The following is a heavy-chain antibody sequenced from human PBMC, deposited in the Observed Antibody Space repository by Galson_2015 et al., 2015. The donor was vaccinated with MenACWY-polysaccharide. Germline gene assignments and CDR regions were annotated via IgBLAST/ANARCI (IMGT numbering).Heavy chain of an antibody. Sequence: SLRLSCAASGSTFSTYSTNWVRQAPGKGLEWVSAINGNSDYIYYADSVKGRFTISRDNAKNSLYLRMNSLRAEDTAVYYCARDSYGDYHFDYWGQGTLVTVSS. CDR2: INGNSDYI. J-gene: IGHJ4*02. D-gene: IGHD4-17*01. V-gene: IGHV3-21*01. CDR1: GSTFSTYS. CDR3: ARDSYGDYHFDY.